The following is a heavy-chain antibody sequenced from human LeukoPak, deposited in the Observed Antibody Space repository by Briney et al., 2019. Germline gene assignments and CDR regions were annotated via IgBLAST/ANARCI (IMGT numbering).Heavy chain of an antibody. Sequence: GGSLILSCAASGFTFSSYAMHWVRQAPGKGLEWVAVISYDGSNKYYADSVKGRFTISRDNSKNTLYLQMNSLRAEDTAVYYCAREALPPEYYFDYWGQGTLVTVSS. CDR3: AREALPPEYYFDY. CDR2: ISYDGSNK. J-gene: IGHJ4*02. V-gene: IGHV3-30-3*01. CDR1: GFTFSSYA. D-gene: IGHD1-14*01.